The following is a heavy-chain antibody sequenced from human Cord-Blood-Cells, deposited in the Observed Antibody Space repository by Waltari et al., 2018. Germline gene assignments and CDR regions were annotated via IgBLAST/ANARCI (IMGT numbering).Heavy chain of an antibody. J-gene: IGHJ4*02. CDR2: IKQDGREK. Sequence: EVQLVESGGGLVQPGGSLRLSCAASGFTFSSHWMSWVRQAPGKGLEWVANIKQDGREKYYVDYVKGRFTIARDNAQNSLYLQVNSLRAGDTAVYYCARERIAARYYWGQGTLVTVSS. D-gene: IGHD6-6*01. V-gene: IGHV3-7*01. CDR1: GFTFSSHW. CDR3: ARERIAARYY.